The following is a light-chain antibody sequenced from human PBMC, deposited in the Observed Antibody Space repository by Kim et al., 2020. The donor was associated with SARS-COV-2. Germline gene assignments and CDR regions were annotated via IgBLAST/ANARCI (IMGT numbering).Light chain of an antibody. CDR3: QSHDSSLSVV. CDR1: SSNIGAGFD. J-gene: IGLJ2*01. Sequence: GQRVTISCTGSSSNIGAGFDVHWYQQLPGTAPKLLIYGDTNRPSGVPDRFSASKSGTSASLAITGLQAEDEADYYCQSHDSSLSVVFGGGTQLTVL. V-gene: IGLV1-40*01. CDR2: GDT.